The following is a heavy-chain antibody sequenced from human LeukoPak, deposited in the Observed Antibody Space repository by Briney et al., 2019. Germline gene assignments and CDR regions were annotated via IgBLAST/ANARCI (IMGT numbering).Heavy chain of an antibody. Sequence: SETLSLTCTVSGGSISSNYWSWIRQPPGKGLEWIGYIYYSGSTKYNPSLKSRVTISVDTSKNQFSLKVSSVTAADTAVYYCAREPGSGSPLYYFDYWGQGTLVTVSS. CDR2: IYYSGST. CDR1: GGSISSNY. V-gene: IGHV4-59*01. D-gene: IGHD3-10*01. J-gene: IGHJ4*02. CDR3: AREPGSGSPLYYFDY.